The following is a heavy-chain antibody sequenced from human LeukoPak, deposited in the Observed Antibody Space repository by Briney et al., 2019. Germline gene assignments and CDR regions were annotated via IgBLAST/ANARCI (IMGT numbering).Heavy chain of an antibody. J-gene: IGHJ4*02. CDR1: GFAFSSYA. Sequence: PGGSLRLSCAASGFAFSSYAMSWVRQAPGKGLEYVSGISNTGSRTYYADSTKGRFTISRDNSKNTVYLQMNSLRAEDTAVYFCAKDCCGSSLFDSWGQGTLVTVSS. V-gene: IGHV3-23*01. CDR3: AKDCCGSSLFDS. CDR2: ISNTGSRT. D-gene: IGHD2-21*01.